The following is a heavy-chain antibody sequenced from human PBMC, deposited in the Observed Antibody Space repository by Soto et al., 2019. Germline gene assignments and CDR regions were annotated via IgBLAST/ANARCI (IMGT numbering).Heavy chain of an antibody. J-gene: IGHJ4*02. D-gene: IGHD3-16*02. Sequence: QVQLVESGGGVVQPGRSLRLSCAASGFTFSSYGMHWVRQAPGTGLEWVAVIWYDGSNKYYADSVKGRFTISRDNSKNTLYLQMNSLRAEDTAVYYCAREYYDYIWGSYRYRAYYFDYWGQGTLVTVSS. CDR3: AREYYDYIWGSYRYRAYYFDY. CDR1: GFTFSSYG. V-gene: IGHV3-33*01. CDR2: IWYDGSNK.